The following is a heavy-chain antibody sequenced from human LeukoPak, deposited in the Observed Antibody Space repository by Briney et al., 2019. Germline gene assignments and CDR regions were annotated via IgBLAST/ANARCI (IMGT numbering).Heavy chain of an antibody. J-gene: IGHJ4*02. D-gene: IGHD1-26*01. CDR1: GFTVSSNY. Sequence: GGSLRLSCAASGFTVSSNYMSWVRQAPGKGLEWVSVIYSGGSTYYADSVKGRFTISRDNSKNTLYLQMNSLRAEDTAVYYCAREGLNSGSYFDHWGQGTLVTVSS. V-gene: IGHV3-53*01. CDR3: AREGLNSGSYFDH. CDR2: IYSGGST.